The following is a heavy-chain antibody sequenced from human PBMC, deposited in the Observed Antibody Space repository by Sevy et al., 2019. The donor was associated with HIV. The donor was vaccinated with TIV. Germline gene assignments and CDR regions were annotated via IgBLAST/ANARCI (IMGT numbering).Heavy chain of an antibody. CDR3: ASLFDYGARRWFDP. J-gene: IGHJ5*02. CDR1: GGTFSSYA. CDR2: IIPIFGTA. Sequence: ASVKVSCKASGGTFSSYAISWVRQAPGQGLEWTGGIIPIFGTANYAQKFQGRVTITADESTSTAYMELSSLRSEDTAVYYCASLFDYGARRWFDPWGQGTLVTVSS. V-gene: IGHV1-69*13. D-gene: IGHD4-17*01.